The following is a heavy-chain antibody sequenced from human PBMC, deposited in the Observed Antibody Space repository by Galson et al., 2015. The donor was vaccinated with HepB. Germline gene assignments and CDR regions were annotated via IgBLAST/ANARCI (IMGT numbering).Heavy chain of an antibody. Sequence: SLRLSCAASGFTFDDYGMSWVRQAPGKGLEWVSGINWNGGSTGYADSVKGRFTISRDNAKNSLYLQMNSLRAEDTALYHCARGRVRGSYTYWYFDLWGRGTLVTVSS. V-gene: IGHV3-20*01. J-gene: IGHJ2*01. CDR3: ARGRVRGSYTYWYFDL. D-gene: IGHD1-26*01. CDR1: GFTFDDYG. CDR2: INWNGGST.